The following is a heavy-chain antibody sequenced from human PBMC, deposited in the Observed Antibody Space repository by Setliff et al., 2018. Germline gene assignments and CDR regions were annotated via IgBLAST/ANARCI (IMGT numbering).Heavy chain of an antibody. Sequence: PSETLSLTCAVSGGSISSSNWWSWVRQPPGKGLEWIGEIYYSGSTYYNPSLKSRVTISVDTSKNQFSLKLSSVTTADTAVYYCARRISYYNFWSGYYDYWGQGTLVTVSS. J-gene: IGHJ4*02. D-gene: IGHD3-3*01. CDR3: ARRISYYNFWSGYYDY. V-gene: IGHV4-4*02. CDR2: IYYSGST. CDR1: GGSISSSNW.